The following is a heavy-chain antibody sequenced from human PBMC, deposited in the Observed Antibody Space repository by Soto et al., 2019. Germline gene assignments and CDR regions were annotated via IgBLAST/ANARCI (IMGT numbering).Heavy chain of an antibody. Sequence: GGSLRLSCAASGFTFSSYGMHWVRQAPGKGLEWVAVIWYDGSNKYYADSVKGRFTISRDNSKNTLYLQMNSLRAEDTAVYYCARGTDVFPNYYYGMDVWGQGTTVTVSS. J-gene: IGHJ6*02. CDR2: IWYDGSNK. CDR3: ARGTDVFPNYYYGMDV. V-gene: IGHV3-33*01. CDR1: GFTFSSYG. D-gene: IGHD2-21*01.